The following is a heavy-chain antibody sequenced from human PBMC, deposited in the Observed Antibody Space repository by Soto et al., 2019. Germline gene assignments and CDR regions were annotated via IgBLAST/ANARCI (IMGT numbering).Heavy chain of an antibody. CDR2: IIPLFGTA. J-gene: IGHJ2*01. D-gene: IGHD6-19*01. Sequence: QVQLVQSGAEVKKPGSSVKVSCKASGGPFSTYAISWVRQAPGQGLEGMGGIIPLFGTANYAQKFQGRVTITADESTSTAYMELSSLRSEDTAMYYCAQTLGSAVAGPGRFDLWGRGTLITVSS. CDR3: AQTLGSAVAGPGRFDL. CDR1: GGPFSTYA. V-gene: IGHV1-69*12.